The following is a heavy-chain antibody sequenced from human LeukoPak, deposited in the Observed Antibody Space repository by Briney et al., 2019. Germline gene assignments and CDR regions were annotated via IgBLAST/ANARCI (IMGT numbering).Heavy chain of an antibody. D-gene: IGHD4-11*01. V-gene: IGHV3-7*01. CDR2: IKEDASEK. J-gene: IGHJ3*01. CDR3: TTYTGYSEFDV. CDR1: GFTLSSYW. Sequence: GGSLRLSCAASGFTLSSYWMSWVRQAPGKGPEFVGNIKEDASEKRYVDSVKGRFTISRDNAKHSVSLQMNSLRAEDTAVYSCTTYTGYSEFDVWGQGAMVIVSS.